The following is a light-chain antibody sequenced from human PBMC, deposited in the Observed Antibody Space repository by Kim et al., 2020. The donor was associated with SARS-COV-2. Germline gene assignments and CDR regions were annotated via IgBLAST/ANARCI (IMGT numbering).Light chain of an antibody. CDR2: RDN. CDR1: RPIGESQT. J-gene: IGLJ3*02. V-gene: IGLV1-44*01. Sequence: VTFTCDGNRPIGESQTVAWYQHLPGKAPKPLIYRDNNRPSGIPESFSGSRSGNTASLTITGLQTEDEADYYCSAWDDSLNGWVFGTGTKMTVL. CDR3: SAWDDSLNGWV.